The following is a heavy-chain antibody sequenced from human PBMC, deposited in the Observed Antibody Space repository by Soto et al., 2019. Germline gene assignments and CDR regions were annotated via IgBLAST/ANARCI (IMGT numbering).Heavy chain of an antibody. J-gene: IGHJ4*02. CDR3: ASRDPGTSVDY. CDR2: IYRTGST. V-gene: IGHV4-4*02. CDR1: GGSFTSNNW. D-gene: IGHD1-7*01. Sequence: SGTLSLTCAVSGGSFTSNNWWSWVRQPPGQGLEWIGEIYRTGSTNYKPSLKSRVTISLDKSENQFSLKVTSLTAADTAVYYCASRDPGTSVDYWGQGTLVTVSS.